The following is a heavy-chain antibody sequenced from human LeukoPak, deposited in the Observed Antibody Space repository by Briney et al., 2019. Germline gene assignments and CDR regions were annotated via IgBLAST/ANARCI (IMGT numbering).Heavy chain of an antibody. Sequence: SETLSLTCAVSGGSISSGGYSWSWIRQPPGKGLEWIGYIYHSGSTYYNPSLKSRVTISVDRSKNQFSLKLSSVTAADTAVYYCARGRAAASDYWGQGTLVTVSS. CDR1: GGSISSGGYS. V-gene: IGHV4-30-2*01. J-gene: IGHJ4*02. CDR3: ARGRAAASDY. CDR2: IYHSGST. D-gene: IGHD6-13*01.